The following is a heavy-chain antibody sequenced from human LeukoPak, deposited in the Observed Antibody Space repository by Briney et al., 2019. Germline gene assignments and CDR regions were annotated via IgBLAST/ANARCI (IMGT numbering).Heavy chain of an antibody. CDR2: ISGSGGST. J-gene: IGHJ4*02. D-gene: IGHD2-8*02. CDR3: AKDESPAVLGLFDY. V-gene: IGHV3-23*01. Sequence: GGSLRLSCAASGFTFSSYAMSWVRQAPGKGLEWVSAISGSGGSTYYADSVKGRFTTSRDNSKNTLYLQMNSLRAEDTAVYYCAKDESPAVLGLFDYWGQGTLVTVSS. CDR1: GFTFSSYA.